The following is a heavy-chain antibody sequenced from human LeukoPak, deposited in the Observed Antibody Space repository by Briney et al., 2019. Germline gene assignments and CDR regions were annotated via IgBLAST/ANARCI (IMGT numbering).Heavy chain of an antibody. Sequence: SETLSLTCTASGGTLTSPTYYQWCWIRQPPGRGLELIGSVYSSGSAKFHPSLTSRVTMSLDTSQNQFSLKLSSVADEASPQYHCAIFKSGGWYYFDSWGQGILVIVSS. CDR2: VYSSGSA. CDR1: GGTLTSPTYY. V-gene: IGHV4-61*01. D-gene: IGHD4-23*01. J-gene: IGHJ4*02. CDR3: AIFKSGGWYYFDS.